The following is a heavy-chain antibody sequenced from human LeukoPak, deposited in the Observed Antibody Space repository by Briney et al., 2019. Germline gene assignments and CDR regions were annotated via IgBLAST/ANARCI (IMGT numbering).Heavy chain of an antibody. Sequence: SETLSLTCTVSGYSISSGYDWGWIRQPPGKGLEWIAEISQGGNALYDPSLKSRVTISVDTSNNQFSLNLTSVTAADTAVYYCARDSSSGSGNQISWYFDLWGRGTLVAVSS. V-gene: IGHV4-38-2*02. CDR2: ISQGGNA. CDR1: GYSISSGYD. J-gene: IGHJ2*01. CDR3: ARDSSSGSGNQISWYFDL. D-gene: IGHD6-6*01.